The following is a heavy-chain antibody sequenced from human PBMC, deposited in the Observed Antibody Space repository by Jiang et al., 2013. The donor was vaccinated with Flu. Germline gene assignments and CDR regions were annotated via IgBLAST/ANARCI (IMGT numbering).Heavy chain of an antibody. CDR3: ARLQLYNWNYFRYYYYGMDV. J-gene: IGHJ6*04. CDR2: IDPSDSYT. V-gene: IGHV5-10-1*01. D-gene: IGHD1-7*01. Sequence: GAEVKKPGESLRISCKGSGYSFTSYWISWVRQMPGKGLEWMGRIDPSDSYTNYSPSFQGHVTISADKSISTAYLQWSSLKASDTAMYYCARLQLYNWNYFRYYYYGMDVWGKGTTVTVSS. CDR1: GYSFTSYW.